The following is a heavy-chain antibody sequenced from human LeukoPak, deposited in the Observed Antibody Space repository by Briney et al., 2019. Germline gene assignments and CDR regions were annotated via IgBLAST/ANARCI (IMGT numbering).Heavy chain of an antibody. CDR1: GFSFSTYA. V-gene: IGHV3-23*01. CDR2: ISGGGGST. Sequence: GGSLRLSCAASGFSFSTYAMSWVRQAPGKGLEWVSAISGGGGSTYYADSVKGRFTISRDNSKNTLYLQTNSLRAEDTAVYYCAKDAGYYFDYWGQGTLVTVSS. J-gene: IGHJ4*02. CDR3: AKDAGYYFDY.